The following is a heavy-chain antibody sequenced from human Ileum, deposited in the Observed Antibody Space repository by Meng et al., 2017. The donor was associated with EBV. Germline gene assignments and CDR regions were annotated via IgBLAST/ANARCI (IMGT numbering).Heavy chain of an antibody. D-gene: IGHD3-10*01. Sequence: EGHPLVSGGGLVQPGGSLRLSCAASGFTFSSYAMSWVRQAPGKGLEWVSGISGSGGSTYYADSVKGRFTISRDNSKNTLSLQINSLRAEDTAVYYCARVYGSGSYYNAFEYWGQGTLVTVSS. V-gene: IGHV3-23*01. CDR3: ARVYGSGSYYNAFEY. J-gene: IGHJ4*02. CDR2: ISGSGGST. CDR1: GFTFSSYA.